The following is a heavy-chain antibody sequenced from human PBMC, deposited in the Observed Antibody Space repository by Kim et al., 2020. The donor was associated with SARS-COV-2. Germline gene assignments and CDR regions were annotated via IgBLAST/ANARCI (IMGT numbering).Heavy chain of an antibody. V-gene: IGHV4-39*01. J-gene: IGHJ6*02. D-gene: IGHD2-21*01. CDR2: IYYSGST. CDR3: ARGDCGGDYYYYYGMDV. CDR1: GGSISSSSYY. Sequence: SETLSLTCTVSGGSISSSSYYWGWIRQPPGKGLEWIGSIYYSGSTYYNPSLKSRVTISVDTSKNQFSLKLSSVTAADTAVYYCARGDCGGDYYYYYGMDVWGQGTTVTVSS.